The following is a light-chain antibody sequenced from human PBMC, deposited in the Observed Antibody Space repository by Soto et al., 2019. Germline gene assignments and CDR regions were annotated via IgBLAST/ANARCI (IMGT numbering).Light chain of an antibody. CDR2: DVN. Sequence: QSALTQPASVSGSPGQSITISCTGTSSDVGGYNYVSWYQHHPGKAPKLLIYDVNNRPSGVSDRFSGSKSGNTASLTISGLQTEDEADYYCSSYTSGSTYVFGTGTKLTVL. J-gene: IGLJ1*01. CDR1: SSDVGGYNY. V-gene: IGLV2-14*01. CDR3: SSYTSGSTYV.